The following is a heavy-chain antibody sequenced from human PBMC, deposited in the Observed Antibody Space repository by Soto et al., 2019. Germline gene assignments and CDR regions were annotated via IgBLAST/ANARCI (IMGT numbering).Heavy chain of an antibody. J-gene: IGHJ4*02. CDR2: ISGSGDNT. CDR1: GFTFSSYG. Sequence: EVQLLESGGGLVQPGGSLRLSCVASGFTFSSYGMNWVRQAPGKGLEWVSGISGSGDNTHHADAVKGRFTISRDNSKNTLYLQMNSLRAEDTAVYYCAKQSPYSNSWYGVDYWGQGTLVTVSS. CDR3: AKQSPYSNSWYGVDY. V-gene: IGHV3-23*01. D-gene: IGHD6-13*01.